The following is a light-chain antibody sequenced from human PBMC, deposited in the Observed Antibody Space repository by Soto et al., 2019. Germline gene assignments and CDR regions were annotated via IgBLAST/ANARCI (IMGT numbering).Light chain of an antibody. V-gene: IGKV3D-15*01. Sequence: EIVMTQSPATLSVSPGERATLSCRASQSVSRNLAWYQQKPGQAPRLLIYDASTRATGTPARFSGSGSGTKFTLSISSLQSEDFAVYYCQQYGSSGTFGQGTKVDIK. J-gene: IGKJ1*01. CDR2: DAS. CDR3: QQYGSSGT. CDR1: QSVSRN.